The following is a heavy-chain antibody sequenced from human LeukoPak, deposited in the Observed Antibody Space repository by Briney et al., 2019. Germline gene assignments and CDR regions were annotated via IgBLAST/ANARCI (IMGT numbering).Heavy chain of an antibody. CDR2: ISYDGSNK. D-gene: IGHD3-3*01. V-gene: IGHV3-30*18. CDR3: AKQSGIDDFWSGYYGASYYFDY. J-gene: IGHJ4*02. Sequence: GGSLRLSCAASGFTFSSYGMHWVRQAPGKGLEWVAVISYDGSNKYYADSVKGRFTISRDNSKNTLYLQMNSLRAEDTAVYYCAKQSGIDDFWSGYYGASYYFDYWGQGTLVTVSS. CDR1: GFTFSSYG.